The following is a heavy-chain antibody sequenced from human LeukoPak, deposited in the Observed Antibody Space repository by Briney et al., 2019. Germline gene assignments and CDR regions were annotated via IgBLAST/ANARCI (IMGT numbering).Heavy chain of an antibody. J-gene: IGHJ5*02. Sequence: ASVKVSCKASGYTFTSYGISWVRQAPGQGLEWMGWISAYNGNTNYARKLQGRVTMTTDTSTSTAYMELRSLRSDDTAVYYCARDQIAAGLNWFDPWGQETLVTVSS. CDR1: GYTFTSYG. V-gene: IGHV1-18*01. CDR2: ISAYNGNT. D-gene: IGHD6-13*01. CDR3: ARDQIAAGLNWFDP.